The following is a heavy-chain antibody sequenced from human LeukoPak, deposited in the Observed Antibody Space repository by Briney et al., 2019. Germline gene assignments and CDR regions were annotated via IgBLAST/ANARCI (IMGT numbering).Heavy chain of an antibody. CDR2: IYTSGST. CDR1: GGSISSYY. J-gene: IGHJ6*02. CDR3: ARSYCSSTSCYYYYGIDV. D-gene: IGHD2-2*01. Sequence: PSETLSLTCTVSGGSISSYYWSWIRQPAGKGLEWIGRIYTSGSTNYNPSLKSRVTMSVDTSKNQFSLKLSSVTAADTAVYYCARSYCSSTSCYYYYGIDVWGQGTTVTVSS. V-gene: IGHV4-4*07.